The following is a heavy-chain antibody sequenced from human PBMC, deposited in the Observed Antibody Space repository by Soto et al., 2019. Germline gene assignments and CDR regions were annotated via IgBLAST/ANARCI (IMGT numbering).Heavy chain of an antibody. V-gene: IGHV1-2*02. J-gene: IGHJ6*02. Sequence: QVHLVQSGAEVKQPGASVKVSCKASGYTFSVYHMHWVRQAPGQGLEWMGWVHPNSGGTNYAQSFEGRVTMTRDTSINTAYMELSRLTSDDTAVYYCAKELQRGMDVWGQGTTVPVSS. D-gene: IGHD4-4*01. CDR2: VHPNSGGT. CDR1: GYTFSVYH. CDR3: AKELQRGMDV.